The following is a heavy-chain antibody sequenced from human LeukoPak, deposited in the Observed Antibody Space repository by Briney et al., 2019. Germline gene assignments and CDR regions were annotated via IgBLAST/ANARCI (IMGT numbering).Heavy chain of an antibody. V-gene: IGHV3-23*01. J-gene: IGHJ4*02. Sequence: GGYLRLYCAASGFTFSSYGMSWVRQAPGKGLEWVSAISDSGGSTYYADSVKDRFTISRDNSTNTLYLQMNSLRAEDTAVHYCAKDLLSAYCGGDCYNAFDYWGQGTLVTVSS. D-gene: IGHD2-21*02. CDR3: AKDLLSAYCGGDCYNAFDY. CDR1: GFTFSSYG. CDR2: ISDSGGST.